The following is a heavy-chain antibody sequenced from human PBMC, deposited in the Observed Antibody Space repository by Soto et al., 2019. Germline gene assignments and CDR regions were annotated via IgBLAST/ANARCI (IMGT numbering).Heavy chain of an antibody. CDR1: GFTFSTYS. Sequence: EVQLVESGGGLVKPGESLRLSCAASGFTFSTYSFNWVRQAPRKGLEWVSSISGGSTYLIYADSVKGRFTISRDRAKSAVVLQLGSLRADDAAVYYCGRFETVAVHYIFYWGQGTLVTVSS. D-gene: IGHD3-9*01. CDR2: ISGGSTYL. V-gene: IGHV3-21*06. J-gene: IGHJ1*01. CDR3: GRFETVAVHYIFY.